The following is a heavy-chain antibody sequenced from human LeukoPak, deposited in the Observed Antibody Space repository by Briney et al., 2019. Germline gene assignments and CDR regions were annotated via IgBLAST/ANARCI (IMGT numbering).Heavy chain of an antibody. Sequence: GASVTVSCKASGYTFTSYDINWVRQATGQGLEWMGWMNPNSGNTGYAQKFQGRVTMTRNTSISTAYMELSSLRSEDTAVYYCARAGSIVVVPAAISDWFDPWGQGTLVTVSS. V-gene: IGHV1-8*01. CDR3: ARAGSIVVVPAAISDWFDP. J-gene: IGHJ5*02. CDR2: MNPNSGNT. CDR1: GYTFTSYD. D-gene: IGHD2-2*01.